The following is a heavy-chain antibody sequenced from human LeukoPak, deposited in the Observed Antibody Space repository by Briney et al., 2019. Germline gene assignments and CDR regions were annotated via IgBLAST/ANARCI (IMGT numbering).Heavy chain of an antibody. CDR1: GFTFGDYA. CDR2: IRSKAYGGTT. Sequence: GGSLRLSCTASGFTFGDYAMSWVRQAPGKGLEWVGFIRSKAYGGTTEYAASVKGRFTISRDDSKSIAYLQMNSLKTEDTAVYYCTRVRYDSSGYYYLIDYWGQGTLVTVSS. CDR3: TRVRYDSSGYYYLIDY. J-gene: IGHJ4*02. D-gene: IGHD3-22*01. V-gene: IGHV3-49*04.